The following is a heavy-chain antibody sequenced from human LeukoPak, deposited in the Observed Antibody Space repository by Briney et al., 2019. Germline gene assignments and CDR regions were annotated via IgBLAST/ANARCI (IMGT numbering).Heavy chain of an antibody. CDR2: INPNSGGT. D-gene: IGHD5-18*01. CDR3: ARVRRPYSYGPGWFDP. J-gene: IGHJ5*02. CDR1: GGTFSSYA. Sequence: ASVKVSCKASGGTFSSYAISWVRQAPGQGLEWMGWINPNSGGTNYAQKFQGRVTMTRDTSISTAYMELSRLRSDDTAVYYCARVRRPYSYGPGWFDPWGQGTLVTVSS. V-gene: IGHV1-2*02.